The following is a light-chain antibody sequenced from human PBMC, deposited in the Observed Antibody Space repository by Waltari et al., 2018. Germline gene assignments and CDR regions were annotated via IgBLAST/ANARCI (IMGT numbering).Light chain of an antibody. J-gene: IGLJ2*01. CDR3: SSFTTSSSWI. Sequence: QSALTQPASGSGSPGESITISGTGTISDLGAYNHVYWYQQYPSQAPKLLIFDVSDRPPGVFDRFSGSKSGNTASLTISGLQAEDEADYYCSSFTTSSSWIFGGGTKLTVL. CDR2: DVS. V-gene: IGLV2-14*03. CDR1: ISDLGAYNH.